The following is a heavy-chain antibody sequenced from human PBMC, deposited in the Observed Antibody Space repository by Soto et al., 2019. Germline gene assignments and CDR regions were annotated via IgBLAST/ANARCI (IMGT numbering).Heavy chain of an antibody. D-gene: IGHD1-26*01. J-gene: IGHJ4*02. CDR3: ARAVEERSYYNY. Sequence: SETLSLTCAVYGGSFSGYYWSWIRQPPGKGLEWIGEINHSGSTNYNPSLKRRVTISVDTSKNQFSLKLSSVTAADTAVYYCARAVEERSYYNYWGQGTLVTVSS. CDR1: GGSFSGYY. CDR2: INHSGST. V-gene: IGHV4-34*01.